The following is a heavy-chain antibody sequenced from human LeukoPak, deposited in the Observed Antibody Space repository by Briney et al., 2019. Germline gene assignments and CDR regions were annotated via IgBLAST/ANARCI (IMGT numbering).Heavy chain of an antibody. CDR1: GGSISSGSYY. D-gene: IGHD3-3*01. CDR3: ARGKKRFLEWLPPLG. CDR2: MYTSGST. Sequence: SQTLSLTCTVSGGSISSGSYYWSWIRQPAGKGLEWIGRMYTSGSTNYNPSLKSRVTISVDTSKNQFSLKLSSVTAADTAVYYCARGKKRFLEWLPPLGWGQGTLVTVSS. V-gene: IGHV4-61*02. J-gene: IGHJ4*02.